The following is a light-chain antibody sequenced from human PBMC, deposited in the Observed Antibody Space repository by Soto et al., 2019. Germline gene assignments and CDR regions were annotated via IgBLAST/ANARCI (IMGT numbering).Light chain of an antibody. CDR1: QDISNY. CDR2: AAS. CDR3: QNYTRALT. J-gene: IGKJ4*01. V-gene: IGKV1-27*01. Sequence: DIQMTQSPPSLSASVGDRVTITCRASQDISNYLAWYQQKPGKAPKLLIYAASTLQSGVPSRFSGSGSGTDFTLTISNLQPEDVATYSCQNYTRALTFGGGTKVEIK.